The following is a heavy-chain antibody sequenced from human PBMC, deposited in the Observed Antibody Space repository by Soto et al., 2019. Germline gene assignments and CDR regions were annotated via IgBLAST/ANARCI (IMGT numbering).Heavy chain of an antibody. J-gene: IGHJ5*02. D-gene: IGHD2-15*01. V-gene: IGHV2-5*02. Sequence: ISLKASGPTLVKPTQTLTLTCTFSGFSLSTSGRGVGCIRQPPGKALEWLGLIYWDDAKRYSPSMKSRITNTKDTYKNQVVLTMPTMDPVDTSTYYCAHSLLGYCSGGSCYTNWFVPLGQRTLVTVSS. CDR1: GFSLSTSGRG. CDR3: AHSLLGYCSGGSCYTNWFVP. CDR2: IYWDDAK.